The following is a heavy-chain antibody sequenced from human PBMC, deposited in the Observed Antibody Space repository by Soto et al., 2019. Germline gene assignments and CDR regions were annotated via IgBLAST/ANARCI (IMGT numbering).Heavy chain of an antibody. CDR1: GYTFTSYG. Sequence: ASVKVSCKASGYTFTSYGISWVRQAPGQGLEWMGWISAYNGNTNYAQKLQGRVTMTTDTSTSTAYMELRGLRSDDTAVYYCARWAGGDYVPYYYYYMDVWGKGTTVTVSS. J-gene: IGHJ6*03. CDR2: ISAYNGNT. D-gene: IGHD4-17*01. V-gene: IGHV1-18*01. CDR3: ARWAGGDYVPYYYYYMDV.